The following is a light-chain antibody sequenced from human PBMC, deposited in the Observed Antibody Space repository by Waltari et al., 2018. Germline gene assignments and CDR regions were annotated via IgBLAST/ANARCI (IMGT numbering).Light chain of an antibody. Sequence: EIQMTQSPSSLSASVGDTVTINCRASQSISGCLIWYQQKPGKAPTLLSYSASSLQVGVPSRFRGSGSGTDFALTISGLQPEDFATYFCQQSYNTSWTFGRGTRVEV. CDR3: QQSYNTSWT. CDR2: SAS. J-gene: IGKJ1*01. V-gene: IGKV1-39*01. CDR1: QSISGC.